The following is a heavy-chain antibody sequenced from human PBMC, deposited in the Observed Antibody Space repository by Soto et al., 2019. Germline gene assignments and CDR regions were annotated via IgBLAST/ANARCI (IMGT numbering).Heavy chain of an antibody. D-gene: IGHD4-17*01. CDR1: GGSFSGYY. V-gene: IGHV4-34*01. Sequence: SETLSLTCAVYGGSFSGYYWSWIRQPPGKGLEWIGEINHSGSTNYNPSLKSRVTISVDTSKNQFSLKLSSVTAADTAVYYCARGTTVVTDLYYFDYWGQGTLVTVS. CDR2: INHSGST. CDR3: ARGTTVVTDLYYFDY. J-gene: IGHJ4*02.